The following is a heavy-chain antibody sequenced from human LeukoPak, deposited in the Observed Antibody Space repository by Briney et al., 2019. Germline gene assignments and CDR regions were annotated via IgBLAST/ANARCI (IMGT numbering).Heavy chain of an antibody. J-gene: IGHJ4*02. CDR2: ISGDGGST. D-gene: IGHD3-22*01. Sequence: PGGSLRLSCAASGFTFDDYAMHWVRHAPGKGLEWVSLISGDGGSTYYADSVKGRFTISRDNSKNSLYLQMNSLRTEDTALYYCAKGRFDSSGYYYFDYWGQGTLVTVSS. V-gene: IGHV3-43*02. CDR3: AKGRFDSSGYYYFDY. CDR1: GFTFDDYA.